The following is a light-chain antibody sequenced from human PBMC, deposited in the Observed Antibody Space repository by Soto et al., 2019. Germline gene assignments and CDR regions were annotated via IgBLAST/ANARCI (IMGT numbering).Light chain of an antibody. Sequence: QSALTQPASVSGSPGQSITISCTGTSSDVGGYNYVSWYQQHPGKAPKLMIYEVSHRPSGVSDRFSGSKSGNTASLTISGLQAEDEADYYCSSYTSTSTRVLFGGGTQLTVL. J-gene: IGLJ2*01. CDR1: SSDVGGYNY. CDR3: SSYTSTSTRVL. V-gene: IGLV2-14*01. CDR2: EVS.